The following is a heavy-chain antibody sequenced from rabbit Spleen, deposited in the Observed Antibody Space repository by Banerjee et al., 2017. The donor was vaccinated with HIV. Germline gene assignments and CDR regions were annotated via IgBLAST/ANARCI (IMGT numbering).Heavy chain of an antibody. CDR2: IYTGNIKT. J-gene: IGHJ4*01. CDR1: GFSFSSSDY. V-gene: IGHV1S40*01. Sequence: QSLEESGGGLVQPEGSLTLTCKASGFSFSSSDYMCWVRQAPGKGLEWIGCIYTGNIKTYYASWAKGRFTISKSSSTTVTLQMTSLTAADTAIYFCARDVGTYDYIDVYFNFWGQGTLVTVS. CDR3: ARDVGTYDYIDVYFNF. D-gene: IGHD6-1*01.